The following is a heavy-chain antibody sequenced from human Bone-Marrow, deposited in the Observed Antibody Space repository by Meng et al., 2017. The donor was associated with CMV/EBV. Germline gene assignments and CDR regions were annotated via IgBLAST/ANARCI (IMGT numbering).Heavy chain of an antibody. CDR2: ISAYNDNT. V-gene: IGHV1-18*01. D-gene: IGHD6-19*01. Sequence: ASVKVSCKDSGYTFTSYGISRVRQDPGQGLEWMGWISAYNDNTNYAQKLQGRVTMTRDTSTTRVYMELSSLRSEDTAVYYCAIGADNSVWSLTMDFWGQGTTVTVSS. J-gene: IGHJ6*02. CDR3: AIGADNSVWSLTMDF. CDR1: GYTFTSYG.